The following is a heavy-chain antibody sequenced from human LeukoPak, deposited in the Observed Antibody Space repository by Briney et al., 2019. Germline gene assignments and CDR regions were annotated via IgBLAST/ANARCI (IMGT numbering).Heavy chain of an antibody. CDR2: IGISSGNT. D-gene: IGHD2-2*01. CDR1: GFTFSHYS. V-gene: IGHV3-48*01. J-gene: IGHJ4*02. Sequence: GGSLRLSCAASGFTFSHYSMNWVRQTPGKGLEWISYIGISSGNTKYADSVKGRFTISGDKAKNSVYLQMNSLRVEDTAVYYCARDTKYAFDNWGQGTLVTVSS. CDR3: ARDTKYAFDN.